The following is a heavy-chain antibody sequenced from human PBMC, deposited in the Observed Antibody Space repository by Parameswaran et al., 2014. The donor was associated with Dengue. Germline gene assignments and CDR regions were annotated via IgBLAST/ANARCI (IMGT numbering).Heavy chain of an antibody. D-gene: IGHD1-7*01. CDR3: ARKGITGTTNWFDS. V-gene: IGHV3-11*06. Sequence: VRQAPGKGLEWVSYITSSSSYTNYADSVKGRFTISRDNAKNLLYLQMSSLRAEDTAVYYCARKGITGTTNWFDSWGQGTLVTVSS. J-gene: IGHJ5*01. CDR2: ITSSSSYT.